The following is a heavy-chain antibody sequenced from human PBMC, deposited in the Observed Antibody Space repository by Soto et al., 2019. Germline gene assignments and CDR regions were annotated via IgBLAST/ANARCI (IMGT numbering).Heavy chain of an antibody. D-gene: IGHD1-7*01. J-gene: IGHJ4*02. CDR3: ARGNYQTPFDY. CDR2: VNTYTGGA. V-gene: IGHV1-18*01. CDR1: GYTFSSYG. Sequence: QVQLVQSGGEVKKSGAAVKVSCKASGYTFSSYGITWVRQAPGKGLEWMGWVNTYTGGANYAQKFQGRVSMTRDTTTSTVYMELRSLTSYDTAVYFCARGNYQTPFDYWGQGTLVTVSS.